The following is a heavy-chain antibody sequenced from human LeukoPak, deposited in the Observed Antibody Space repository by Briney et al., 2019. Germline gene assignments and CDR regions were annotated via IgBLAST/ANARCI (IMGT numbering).Heavy chain of an antibody. CDR3: ARLGHCSGGGSCHHDY. J-gene: IGHJ4*02. Sequence: SETLSLTCSVSGDSISRDYWTWIRQPPGQGLEWIAAIHYSGKTHYNPSLNSRVTISADTSRNQFSLKLNSVTAADTAVYYCARLGHCSGGGSCHHDYWGQGTLVTVSS. CDR1: GDSISRDY. CDR2: IHYSGKT. V-gene: IGHV4-59*04. D-gene: IGHD2-15*01.